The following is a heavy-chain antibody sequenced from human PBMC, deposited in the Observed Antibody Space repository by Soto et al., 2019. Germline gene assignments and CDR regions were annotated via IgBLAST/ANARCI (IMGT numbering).Heavy chain of an antibody. CDR3: ARSYCSGGSCYQVYYYGMDV. J-gene: IGHJ6*02. CDR1: GYTFTSYA. Sequence: ASVKVSCKASGYTFTSYAMHWVRQAPGQRLEWMGWINAGNGNTKYSQKFQGRVTITRGTSASTAYMELSSLRSEDTAVYYCARSYCSGGSCYQVYYYGMDVWGQGTTVTVSS. CDR2: INAGNGNT. V-gene: IGHV1-3*01. D-gene: IGHD2-15*01.